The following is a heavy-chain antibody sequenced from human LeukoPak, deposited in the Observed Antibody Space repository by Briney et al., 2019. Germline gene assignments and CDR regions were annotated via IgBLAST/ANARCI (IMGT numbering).Heavy chain of an antibody. CDR1: GFTFSSYG. CDR3: AKEGCSSTSCSYFDY. Sequence: GGSLRLSCAASGFTFSSYGMHWVRQAPGKGLEWVAVISYDGSNKYYADSVKGRFTTSRDNSKNTLYLQMSSLRPDDTAVYYCAKEGCSSTSCSYFDYWGQGTLVTVSS. CDR2: ISYDGSNK. V-gene: IGHV3-30*18. D-gene: IGHD2-2*01. J-gene: IGHJ4*02.